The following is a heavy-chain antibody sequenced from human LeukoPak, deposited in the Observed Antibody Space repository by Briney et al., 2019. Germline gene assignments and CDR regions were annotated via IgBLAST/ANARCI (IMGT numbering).Heavy chain of an antibody. CDR2: VSHSGST. CDR3: ARELYSSGYHDAFDI. Sequence: SETLSLTCAVYGGSFSGYYWSWIRQPPGKGLEWIGEVSHSGSTNYSPSLKSRVTISVDTSKNQFSLKLSSVTAADTAVYYCARELYSSGYHDAFDIWGQGTMVTVSS. J-gene: IGHJ3*02. D-gene: IGHD3-22*01. V-gene: IGHV4-34*01. CDR1: GGSFSGYY.